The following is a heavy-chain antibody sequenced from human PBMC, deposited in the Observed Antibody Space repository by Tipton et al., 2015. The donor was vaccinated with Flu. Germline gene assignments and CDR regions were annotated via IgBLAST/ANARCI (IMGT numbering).Heavy chain of an antibody. CDR1: GFTFSSYA. Sequence: SLGLSCAASGFTFSSYAMHWVRQAPGKGLEWVAVISYDGSNKYYADSVKGRFTISRDNSKNTLYLQMNSLRAEDTAVYYCARGREVVTPTPLDYWGQGTLVTVSS. CDR2: ISYDGSNK. J-gene: IGHJ4*02. V-gene: IGHV3-30*01. D-gene: IGHD4-23*01. CDR3: ARGREVVTPTPLDY.